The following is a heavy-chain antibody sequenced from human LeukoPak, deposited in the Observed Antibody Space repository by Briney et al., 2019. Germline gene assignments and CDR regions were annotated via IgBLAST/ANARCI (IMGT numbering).Heavy chain of an antibody. CDR1: GFTFSTYA. CDR2: ISYDGRDK. V-gene: IGHV3-30*04. D-gene: IGHD1-26*01. J-gene: IGHJ4*02. Sequence: GGSLRLSCSASGFTFSTYAMHWVRQAPGKGLEWVTVISYDGRDKKYADSVKGRFSISRDNSKNTPYLQMDSLRSEDTAVYYCAKDSGNYANYYFDHWGQGTLVTVSS. CDR3: AKDSGNYANYYFDH.